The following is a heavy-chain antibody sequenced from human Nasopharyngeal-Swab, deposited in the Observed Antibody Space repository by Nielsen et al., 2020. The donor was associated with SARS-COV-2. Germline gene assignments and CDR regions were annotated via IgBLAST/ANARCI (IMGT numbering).Heavy chain of an antibody. Sequence: GGSLRLSCAASGFTLSTYWMHWVRQAPGKGLVWVSRINRDGSSTSYADSVKGRFTISRENAKNTLYLQMNSLRAGDTAFYYCARDLSTMVRGVIVNWFDSWGQGTLVTVSS. D-gene: IGHD3-10*01. CDR3: ARDLSTMVRGVIVNWFDS. V-gene: IGHV3-74*01. CDR2: INRDGSST. J-gene: IGHJ5*01. CDR1: GFTLSTYW.